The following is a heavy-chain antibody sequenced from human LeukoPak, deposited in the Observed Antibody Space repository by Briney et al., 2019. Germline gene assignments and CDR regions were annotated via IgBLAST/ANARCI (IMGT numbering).Heavy chain of an antibody. D-gene: IGHD6-25*01. V-gene: IGHV4-4*02. CDR2: IYHSGST. CDR3: ARGAPYSSGGGFDY. J-gene: IGHJ4*02. CDR1: GGSISSSNW. Sequence: TSETLSLTCAVSGGSISSSNWWSWVRQPPGKGLEWIGEIYHSGSTNYNPSLKSRVTISVDKSKNQFSLKLSSVTAADTAVYYCARGAPYSSGGGFDYWGQGTLVTVSS.